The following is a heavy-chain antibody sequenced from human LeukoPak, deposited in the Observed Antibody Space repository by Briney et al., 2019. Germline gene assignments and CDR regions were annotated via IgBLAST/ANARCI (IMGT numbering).Heavy chain of an antibody. V-gene: IGHV3-30-3*01. Sequence: GGSLRLSCAASGFTFSSYAMHWVRQAPGKGLEWVAVISYDGSNKYYADSVRGRFTISRDNAKNSLYLQMNSLRAEDTAVYYCARPTTVIVWGQGTTITVSS. CDR3: ARPTTVIV. D-gene: IGHD4-17*01. J-gene: IGHJ6*02. CDR1: GFTFSSYA. CDR2: ISYDGSNK.